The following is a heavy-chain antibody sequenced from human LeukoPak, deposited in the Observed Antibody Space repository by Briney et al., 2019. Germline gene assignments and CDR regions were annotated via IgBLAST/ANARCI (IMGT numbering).Heavy chain of an antibody. CDR3: ARGHLGVTPYYYYYYYMDV. Sequence: PSETLSLTCTVSGGSISSYYWSWIRQPPGKGLEWIGYIYYSGGTNYNPSLKSRVTISVDTSKNQFSLKLSSVTAADTAVYYCARGHLGVTPYYYYYYYMDVWGKGTTVTVSS. CDR1: GGSISSYY. J-gene: IGHJ6*03. D-gene: IGHD3-16*01. V-gene: IGHV4-59*01. CDR2: IYYSGGT.